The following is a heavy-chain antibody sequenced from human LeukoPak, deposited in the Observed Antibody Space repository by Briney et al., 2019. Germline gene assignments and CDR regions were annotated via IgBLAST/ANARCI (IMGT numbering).Heavy chain of an antibody. CDR2: ISGSGGST. D-gene: IGHD3-10*01. CDR3: AKRTGSSGCFDY. Sequence: GGSLRLSCAASGFTFSSYAMSWVRQAAGKGLEWVSAISGSGGSTYYADSVKGRFTISRDNSKNNLHLLMNSLRAEDTAVYYCAKRTGSSGCFDYWGQGTLVTVSS. CDR1: GFTFSSYA. J-gene: IGHJ4*02. V-gene: IGHV3-23*01.